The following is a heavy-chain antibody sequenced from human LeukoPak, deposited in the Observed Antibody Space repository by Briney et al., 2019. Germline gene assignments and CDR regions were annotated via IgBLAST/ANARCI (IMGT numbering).Heavy chain of an antibody. J-gene: IGHJ4*02. D-gene: IGHD1-26*01. CDR2: VSGSGRST. Sequence: PGGSLRLSCAASGFSFSNYAMSWVRQAPGKGLVWVSGVSGSGRSTYYADSVKGRFTISRDNSKNTLYLQMDSLRVGDTAVYYCASVSVGKTDYWGQGTLVTVSS. CDR1: GFSFSNYA. V-gene: IGHV3-23*01. CDR3: ASVSVGKTDY.